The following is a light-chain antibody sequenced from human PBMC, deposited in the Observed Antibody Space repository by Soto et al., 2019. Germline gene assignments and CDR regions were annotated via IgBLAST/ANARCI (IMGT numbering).Light chain of an antibody. J-gene: IGKJ4*01. CDR3: QHYNTYPHT. V-gene: IGKV1-5*03. CDR2: KAS. CDR1: QSISSW. Sequence: DIQMTQSPSTLSASVGDRVIITCRASQSISSWLAWYQQKPGKAPKVLIYKASSLESGVPSRFSGSGSGTELTLTSSILKPDDFATYYCQHYNTYPHTFGGGTKTESK.